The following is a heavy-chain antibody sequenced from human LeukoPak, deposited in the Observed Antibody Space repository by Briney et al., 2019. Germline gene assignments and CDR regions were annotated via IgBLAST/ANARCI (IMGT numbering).Heavy chain of an antibody. J-gene: IGHJ6*03. CDR1: GFTFSSYG. V-gene: IGHV3-30*03. CDR2: ISYDGSNK. CDR3: ARDGGAYYHYYYMDV. D-gene: IGHD2-15*01. Sequence: GGSLRLSCAASGFTFSSYGMHWVRQAPGKGLEWVAVISYDGSNKYYADSVKGRFTISGDNAKNSLYLQMNSLRAEDTAVYYCARDGGAYYHYYYMDVWGKGTTVTVSS.